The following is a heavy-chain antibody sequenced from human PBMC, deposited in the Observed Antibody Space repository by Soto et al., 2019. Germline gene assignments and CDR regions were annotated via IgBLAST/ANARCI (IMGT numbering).Heavy chain of an antibody. J-gene: IGHJ5*01. CDR1: GGSISSSSYY. D-gene: IGHD3-10*01. V-gene: IGHV4-39*01. CDR2: IYYSGST. CDR3: ARHVGVQYVSECDRASANGIDP. Sequence: SETLSLTCTVSGGSISSSSYYWGWIRQPPGKGLEWIGSIYYSGSTYYNPSLKSRVTISVDTSKNQFSLKLSSVTAADTAVYYCARHVGVQYVSECDRASANGIDPWGQGTPVTVSS.